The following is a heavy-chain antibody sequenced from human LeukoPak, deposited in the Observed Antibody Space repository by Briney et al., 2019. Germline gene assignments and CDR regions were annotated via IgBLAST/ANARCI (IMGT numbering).Heavy chain of an antibody. Sequence: SETLSLTCAVSGGSISSGGYSWSWIRQPPGKGLEWIGYIYYSGSTYYNPSLKSRVTISVDTSKNQFSLKLSSVTAADTAVYYCARAELRFLEWLLPGFDYWGQGTLVTVSS. D-gene: IGHD3-3*01. V-gene: IGHV4-30-4*07. CDR1: GGSISSGGYS. CDR3: ARAELRFLEWLLPGFDY. J-gene: IGHJ4*02. CDR2: IYYSGST.